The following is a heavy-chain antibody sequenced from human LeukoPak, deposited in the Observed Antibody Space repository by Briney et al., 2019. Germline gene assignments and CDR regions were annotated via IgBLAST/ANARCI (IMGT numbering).Heavy chain of an antibody. CDR3: ARGSSWYGGDFDY. CDR2: IYHSGST. D-gene: IGHD6-13*01. J-gene: IGHJ4*02. CDR1: GDSISSSPYY. Sequence: PSETLSLTCTVSGDSISSSPYYWGWIRQPPGKGLEWIGSIYHSGSTYYNPSLKSRVTISVDTSKNQFSLKLSSVTAADTAVYYCARGSSWYGGDFDYWGQGTLVTVSS. V-gene: IGHV4-39*07.